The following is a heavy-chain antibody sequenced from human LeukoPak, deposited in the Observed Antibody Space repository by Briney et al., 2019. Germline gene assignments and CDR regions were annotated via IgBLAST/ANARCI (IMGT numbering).Heavy chain of an antibody. CDR2: ISYDGSNK. Sequence: PGGSLRLSCAASGFTFSSYGMHWVRQAPGKGLEWVAVISYDGSNKYYADCVKGRFTISRDNSKNTLYLRMNSLRTEDTAIYYCARGAYYSGDAYSTALRLGYWGQGTLVTVSS. V-gene: IGHV3-30*03. J-gene: IGHJ4*02. D-gene: IGHD2-21*01. CDR3: ARGAYYSGDAYSTALRLGY. CDR1: GFTFSSYG.